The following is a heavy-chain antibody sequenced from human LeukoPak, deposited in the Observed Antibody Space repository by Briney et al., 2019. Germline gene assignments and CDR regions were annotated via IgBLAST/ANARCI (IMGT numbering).Heavy chain of an antibody. CDR2: IYYSGST. CDR1: GGSISSSSYY. J-gene: IGHJ4*02. V-gene: IGHV4-39*07. CDR3: ARSHVDIVAPGDY. D-gene: IGHD5-12*01. Sequence: SETLSLTCTVSGGSISSSSYYWGWIRQPPGKGLEWIGSIYYSGSTYYNPSLKSRVTISVDTSKNQFSLKLSSVTAADTAVYYCARSHVDIVAPGDYWGQGTLVTVSS.